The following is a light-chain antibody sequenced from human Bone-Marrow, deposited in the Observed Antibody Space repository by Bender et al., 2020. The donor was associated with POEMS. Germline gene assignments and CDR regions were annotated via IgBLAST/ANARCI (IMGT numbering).Light chain of an antibody. CDR1: SGSIDSNY. J-gene: IGLJ2*01. V-gene: IGLV6-57*04. CDR2: EDD. Sequence: FILTQPHSVSESPGKTVTISCTRSSGSIDSNYVQWYQQRPGSAPTTVIYEDDQRPSGVPDRFSGSIDRSSNSASLTISGLKTEDEADYYCQSYDSRNLVVFGGGTKLTVL. CDR3: QSYDSRNLVV.